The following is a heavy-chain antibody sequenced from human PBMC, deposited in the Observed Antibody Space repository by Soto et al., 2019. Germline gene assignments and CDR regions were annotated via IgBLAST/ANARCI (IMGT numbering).Heavy chain of an antibody. D-gene: IGHD2-8*01. CDR1: GFTFRSYA. CDR2: ISGSDGST. J-gene: IGHJ4*02. V-gene: IGHV3-23*01. Sequence: GSLRLSCAASGFTFRSYAMSWVRQAPGKGLDWVSAISGSDGSTYYADSVKGRFTISRDDSRNTLHLQMNSLRAEDTAIYYCAKGPGMYSDFDYWGQGTLVTVSS. CDR3: AKGPGMYSDFDY.